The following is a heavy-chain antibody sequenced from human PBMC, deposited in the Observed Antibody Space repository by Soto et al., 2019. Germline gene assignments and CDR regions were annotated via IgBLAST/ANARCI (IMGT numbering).Heavy chain of an antibody. Sequence: PSETLSLTCTVSGGSISSSTYYWGWIRQPPGKGLEWIGTIYYSGSTYYNPSLKSRVTLSVDTSKNQFSLKLSSVTAADTAVYYCARLGTPVAPFDYCGQGTLVIVSS. CDR3: ARLGTPVAPFDY. CDR2: IYYSGST. CDR1: GGSISSSTYY. V-gene: IGHV4-39*07. J-gene: IGHJ4*02. D-gene: IGHD4-17*01.